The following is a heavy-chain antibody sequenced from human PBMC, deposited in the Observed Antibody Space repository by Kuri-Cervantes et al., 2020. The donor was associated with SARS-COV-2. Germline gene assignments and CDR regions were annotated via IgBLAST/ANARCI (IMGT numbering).Heavy chain of an antibody. CDR2: FDPEGGET. Sequence: ASVKVSCKVSGYTLTELSMHWVRQAPGKGLEWMGGFDPEGGETIYAQKFQGRVTMTEDTSTDTAYMELSSLRSEDTAVYYCATGEGYAPRSPPTDWGQGTLVTVSS. J-gene: IGHJ4*02. D-gene: IGHD3-16*01. CDR3: ATGEGYAPRSPPTD. V-gene: IGHV1-24*01. CDR1: GYTLTELS.